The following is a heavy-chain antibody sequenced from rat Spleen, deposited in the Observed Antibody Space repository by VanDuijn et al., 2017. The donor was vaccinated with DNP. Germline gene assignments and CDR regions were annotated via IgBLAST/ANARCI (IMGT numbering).Heavy chain of an antibody. CDR3: TSNPHIRTAAPFDY. CDR1: GFTFSNYY. CDR2: ISPSGGST. Sequence: EVQLVESGGGLVQPGRSLKLSCTASGFTFSNYYMAWVRQAPTKGLEWVASISPSGGSTYYPDSVKGRFSISRDNAKSTLYLQVNSLRSEDTATYYCTSNPHIRTAAPFDYWGQGTLVTVSS. D-gene: IGHD3-8*01. V-gene: IGHV5-27*01. J-gene: IGHJ3*01.